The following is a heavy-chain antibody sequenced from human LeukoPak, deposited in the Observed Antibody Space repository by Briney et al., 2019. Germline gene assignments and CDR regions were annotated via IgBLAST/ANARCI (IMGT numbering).Heavy chain of an antibody. CDR1: GGTFSSYA. CDR2: IIPILGIA. V-gene: IGHV1-69*04. D-gene: IGHD2/OR15-2a*01. Sequence: ASVKVSCKASGGTFSSYAITWVRQAPGQGLEWMGRIIPILGIANYAQKFQGRVTIIADKSTSTAYMELSSLRSEDTAVYYCARDKSASINWFDPWGQGTLVTVSS. J-gene: IGHJ5*02. CDR3: ARDKSASINWFDP.